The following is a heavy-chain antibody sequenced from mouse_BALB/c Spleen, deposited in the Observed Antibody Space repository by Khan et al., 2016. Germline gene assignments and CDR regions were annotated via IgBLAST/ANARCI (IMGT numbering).Heavy chain of an antibody. CDR1: GFTFSSFG. Sequence: EVELVESGGGLVQPRGSRKLSCAASGFTFSSFGMHWVRQAPEKGLEWVAFISSGSSAIYYADTVKGRFTISRDNPKNTLFLQMTSLRSEDTAMYYCGRGDDWGQGTTLTVSS. V-gene: IGHV5-17*02. J-gene: IGHJ2*01. CDR2: ISSGSSAI. CDR3: GRGDD.